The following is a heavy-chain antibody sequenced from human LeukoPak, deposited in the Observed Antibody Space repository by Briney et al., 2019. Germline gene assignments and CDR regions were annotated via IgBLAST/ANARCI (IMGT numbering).Heavy chain of an antibody. CDR2: IDEIGRT. V-gene: IGHV4-34*01. J-gene: IGHJ6*01. CDR1: GEFFSHYY. Sequence: SETLSLTCAVYGEFFSHYYWNWIRQSPGKGLEWIGEIDEIGRTNYNPSLKSRVTILVDKTKNQFSLKLSPVIAADTAVYYCARPIFCSSTRCTGAMDVWGQGTTVIVSS. CDR3: ARPIFCSSTRCTGAMDV. D-gene: IGHD2-2*01.